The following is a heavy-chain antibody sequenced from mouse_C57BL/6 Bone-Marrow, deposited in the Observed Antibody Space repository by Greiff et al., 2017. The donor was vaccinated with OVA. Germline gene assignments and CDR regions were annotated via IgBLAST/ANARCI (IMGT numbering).Heavy chain of an antibody. V-gene: IGHV1-15*01. CDR1: GYTFTDYE. J-gene: IGHJ2*01. CDR3: TRCWYFDY. CDR2: IDPETGGT. Sequence: VQLVESGAELVRPGASVTLSCKASGYTFTDYEMHWVKQTPVHGLEWIGAIDPETGGTAYNQKFKGKAILTADKSSSTAYMELRSLTSEDSAVYYGTRCWYFDYWGQGTTLTVSS.